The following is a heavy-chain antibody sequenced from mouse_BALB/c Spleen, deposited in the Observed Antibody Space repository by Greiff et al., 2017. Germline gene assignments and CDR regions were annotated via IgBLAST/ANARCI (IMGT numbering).Heavy chain of an antibody. Sequence: VHVKQSGAELVKPGASVKLSCTASGFNIKDTYMHWVKQRPEQGLEWIGRIDPANGNTKYDPKFQGKATITADTSSNTAYLQLSSLTSEDTAVYYCARDYGGDYWGQGTTLTVSS. J-gene: IGHJ2*01. D-gene: IGHD1-1*01. CDR3: ARDYGGDY. CDR1: GFNIKDTY. CDR2: IDPANGNT. V-gene: IGHV14-3*02.